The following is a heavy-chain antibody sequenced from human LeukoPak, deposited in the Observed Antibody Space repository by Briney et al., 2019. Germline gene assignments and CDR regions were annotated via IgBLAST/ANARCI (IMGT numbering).Heavy chain of an antibody. Sequence: ASVKVSCKASGYTFTGYYMHWVRQAPGQGLERMGWINPNSGGTNYAQKFQGRVTMTRDASISTAYMELSRLRSDDTAVYCCARGAYSSSLNWFDPWGQGTLLTVPS. J-gene: IGHJ5*02. D-gene: IGHD6-13*01. V-gene: IGHV1-2*02. CDR3: ARGAYSSSLNWFDP. CDR2: INPNSGGT. CDR1: GYTFTGYY.